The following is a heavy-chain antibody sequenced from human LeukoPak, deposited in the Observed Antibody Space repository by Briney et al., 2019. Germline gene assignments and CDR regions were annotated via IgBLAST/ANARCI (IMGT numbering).Heavy chain of an antibody. J-gene: IGHJ5*02. Sequence: PSETLSLTCTVSGGSTSSGDYYWSWIRQPPGKGLEWIGYIYYSGSTYYNPSLKSRVTISVDTSKNQFSLKLSSVTAADTAVYYCARDSNYYGSRRFDPWGQGTLVTVSS. V-gene: IGHV4-30-4*01. CDR3: ARDSNYYGSRRFDP. D-gene: IGHD3-10*01. CDR2: IYYSGST. CDR1: GGSTSSGDYY.